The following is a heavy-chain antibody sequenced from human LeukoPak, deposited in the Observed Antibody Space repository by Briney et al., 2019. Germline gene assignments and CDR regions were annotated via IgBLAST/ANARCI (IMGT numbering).Heavy chain of an antibody. CDR2: INPNSGGT. CDR3: ARTQSGAYDFWSGYPPYNWFDP. CDR1: GYTFTGYY. D-gene: IGHD3-3*01. V-gene: IGHV1-2*02. Sequence: ASVKVSCKASGYTFTGYYMHWVRQAPGQGLEWMGWINPNSGGTNYAQKFQGRVTMTRDTSISTAYMELSRLRSDDTAVYYCARTQSGAYDFWSGYPPYNWFDPWGQGTLVTVSS. J-gene: IGHJ5*02.